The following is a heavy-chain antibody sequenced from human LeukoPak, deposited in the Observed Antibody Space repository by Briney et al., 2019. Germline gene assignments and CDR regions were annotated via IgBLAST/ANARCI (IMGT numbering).Heavy chain of an antibody. CDR2: ISYDGSNK. D-gene: IGHD2-21*02. CDR1: GFSFDTYA. Sequence: GGSLRLSCAASGFSFDTYAMHWVRQAPGKGLEWVAVISYDGSNKYYADSVKGRFTISRDNSKNTLYLQMNSLRPEDTALYYCARVSERLLPSFKWFDPWGQGTLVTVSS. J-gene: IGHJ5*02. V-gene: IGHV3-30*19. CDR3: ARVSERLLPSFKWFDP.